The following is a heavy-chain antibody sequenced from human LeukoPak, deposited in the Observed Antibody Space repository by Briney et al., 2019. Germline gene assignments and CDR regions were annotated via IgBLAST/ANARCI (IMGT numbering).Heavy chain of an antibody. J-gene: IGHJ4*02. CDR1: GYTFTSYG. D-gene: IGHD6-13*01. CDR2: ISAYNGNT. V-gene: IGHV1-18*01. Sequence: ASVKVSCKASGYTFTSYGISWVRQAPGQGLEWMGWISAYNGNTNYAQKLQGRVTMTTDTSTSTAYMELRSLRSDDTAVYYCARDRAAAGHERRFDYWGQGTLVTVSS. CDR3: ARDRAAAGHERRFDY.